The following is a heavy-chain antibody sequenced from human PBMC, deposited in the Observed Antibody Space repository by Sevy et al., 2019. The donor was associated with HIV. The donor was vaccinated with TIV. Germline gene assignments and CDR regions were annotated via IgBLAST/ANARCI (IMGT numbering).Heavy chain of an antibody. Sequence: SETLSLTCTVSGGSISSYYWSWIRQPAGKGLEWIGRIYTSGSTNYNPSLKSRVTMSVDTSKNQFPLKLSSVTAADTAVYYCARDRDVVNTMVRGVKDLYYYYGMDVWGQGTTVTVSS. J-gene: IGHJ6*02. V-gene: IGHV4-4*07. CDR1: GGSISSYY. CDR2: IYTSGST. CDR3: ARDRDVVNTMVRGVKDLYYYYGMDV. D-gene: IGHD3-10*01.